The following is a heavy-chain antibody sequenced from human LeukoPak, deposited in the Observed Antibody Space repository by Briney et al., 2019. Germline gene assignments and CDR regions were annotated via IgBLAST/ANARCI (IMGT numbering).Heavy chain of an antibody. CDR3: ARNRLDSSGYKSDYYYMDV. Sequence: RGESLKISCKGSGYSFTSYWIGWVRQMPGKGLEWMGIIYPGDSDTRYSPSFQGQVTISADKSISTAYLQWGSLRASDTAMYYCARNRLDSSGYKSDYYYMDVWGKGTTVTVSS. CDR2: IYPGDSDT. V-gene: IGHV5-51*01. J-gene: IGHJ6*03. D-gene: IGHD3-22*01. CDR1: GYSFTSYW.